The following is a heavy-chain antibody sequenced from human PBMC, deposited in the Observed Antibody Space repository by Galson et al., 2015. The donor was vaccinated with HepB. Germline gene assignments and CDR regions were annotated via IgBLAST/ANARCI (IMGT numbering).Heavy chain of an antibody. J-gene: IGHJ3*02. CDR3: ARAFIRYFDWLLAAFDI. D-gene: IGHD3-9*01. V-gene: IGHV3-30*04. CDR2: ISYDGSNK. CDR1: GFTFSSYA. Sequence: SLRLSCAASGFTFSSYAMHWVRQAPGKGLEWVAVISYDGSNKYYADSVKGRFTISRDNSKNTLYLQMNSLRAEDTAVYYCARAFIRYFDWLLAAFDIWGQGTMVTVSS.